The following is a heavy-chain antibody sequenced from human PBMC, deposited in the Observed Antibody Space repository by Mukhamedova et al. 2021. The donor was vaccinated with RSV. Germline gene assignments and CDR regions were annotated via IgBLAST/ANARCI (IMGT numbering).Heavy chain of an antibody. D-gene: IGHD6-19*01. V-gene: IGHV3-48*02. Sequence: PGKGLEWVSYISSFGTIYYADSVKGRFSISRDDAKNSLYLQMDSLRDEDTAVYHCARDPAVPGTYWYFYLWGRGTLVTASS. CDR3: ARDPAVPGTYWYFYL. J-gene: IGHJ2*01. CDR2: ISSFGTI.